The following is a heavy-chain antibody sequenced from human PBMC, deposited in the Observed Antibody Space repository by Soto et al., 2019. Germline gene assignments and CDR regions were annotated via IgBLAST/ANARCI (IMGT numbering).Heavy chain of an antibody. CDR1: GYSFTSYY. CDR2: IDPADSST. D-gene: IGHD3-22*01. J-gene: IGHJ4*02. Sequence: PVASLKISCKVSGYSFTSYYISWVRQMPGKGLEWMGRIDPADSSTNYSPSFQGHVTISADKSIRTAYLQWSSLKASDTAMYYCATTGYYDSSGYLYYWGQGTLVTVSS. CDR3: ATTGYYDSSGYLYY. V-gene: IGHV5-10-1*01.